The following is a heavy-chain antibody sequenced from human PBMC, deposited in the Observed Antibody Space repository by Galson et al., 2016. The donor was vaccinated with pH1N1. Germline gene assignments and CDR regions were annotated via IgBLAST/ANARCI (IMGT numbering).Heavy chain of an antibody. Sequence: SVKVSCKASGYTFTKYYMHWVRQAPGQGLEWMGIINPSGGNTVYAEKFQGRVTLTRDTSTTIAYMDLSNLTSEDTAVYYCARWRSTLGVTGFDLWGQGTLVTVSS. CDR2: INPSGGNT. J-gene: IGHJ4*02. D-gene: IGHD3-10*01. V-gene: IGHV1-46*03. CDR1: GYTFTKYY. CDR3: ARWRSTLGVTGFDL.